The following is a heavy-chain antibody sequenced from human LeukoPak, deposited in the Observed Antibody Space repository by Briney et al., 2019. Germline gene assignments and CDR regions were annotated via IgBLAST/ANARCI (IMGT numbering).Heavy chain of an antibody. Sequence: GGSLRLSCAASGFTFRSYSMHWVRQAPVRGLESVAVISPDGTNIYYAGSVKGRFTISRDNSENTLYLQMNSLGAEVTALYYCSRDGEHGYNDIDFWGQGTLVTVSS. CDR2: ISPDGTNI. CDR3: SRDGEHGYNDIDF. D-gene: IGHD5-24*01. CDR1: GFTFRSYS. J-gene: IGHJ4*02. V-gene: IGHV3-30-3*01.